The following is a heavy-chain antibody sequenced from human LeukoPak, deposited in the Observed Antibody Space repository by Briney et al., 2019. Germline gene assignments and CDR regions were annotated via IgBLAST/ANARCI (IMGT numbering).Heavy chain of an antibody. CDR2: IKSDGSST. V-gene: IGHV3-74*01. CDR3: ARVLPETFWGSYQNAFDI. J-gene: IGHJ3*02. Sequence: GGSLRLSSAGSGFTFSSYWLHWVRQAPGKGLVWVSRIKSDGSSTSYADSVKGRFTIARDNAKNTLYLQMNSLRPEDTAVYYRARVLPETFWGSYQNAFDIWGQGTMVTVSS. CDR1: GFTFSSYW. D-gene: IGHD3-16*02.